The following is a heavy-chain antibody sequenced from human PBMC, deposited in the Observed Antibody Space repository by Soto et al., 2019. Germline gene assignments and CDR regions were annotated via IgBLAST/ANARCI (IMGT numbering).Heavy chain of an antibody. CDR2: IYYTGRT. CDR1: CGSISSDDYY. D-gene: IGHD2-15*01. Sequence: SETLSLTCSVSCGSISSDDYYWTWIRQPPGEGLEWIGYIYYTGRTSSTPSLESRVTISIDTSKNQFSLKLSSVSAADTAVYYCAREGSSAPEYFDFWGPGTLVTVSS. J-gene: IGHJ4*02. V-gene: IGHV4-30-4*01. CDR3: AREGSSAPEYFDF.